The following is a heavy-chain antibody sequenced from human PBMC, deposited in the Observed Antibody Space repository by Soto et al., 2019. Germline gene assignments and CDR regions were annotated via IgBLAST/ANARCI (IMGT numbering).Heavy chain of an antibody. D-gene: IGHD3-16*01. CDR2: IIHIFGTA. Sequence: QVQLVQSGAEVKKPGSSVKVSCKASGGTFSSYAISWVRQAPGQGLEWMGGIIHIFGTAKYAQKYQGRVTITANEYMSKAYMEMSSQKYENTAVYYCARVVPFVKNFHYWYFDLWGRSTLVTVSS. J-gene: IGHJ2*01. CDR3: ARVVPFVKNFHYWYFDL. V-gene: IGHV1-69*12. CDR1: GGTFSSYA.